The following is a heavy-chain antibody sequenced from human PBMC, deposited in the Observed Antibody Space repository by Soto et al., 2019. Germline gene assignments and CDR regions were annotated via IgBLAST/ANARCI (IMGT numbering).Heavy chain of an antibody. CDR1: GFSFSSYV. CDR3: AKGASYGSRSYPLDP. J-gene: IGHJ5*02. CDR2: ISGSGGT. D-gene: IGHD3-10*01. Sequence: EVQLLESGGGLVQPGGSLRLSCAASGFSFSSYVMSWVRQAPGKGLEWVSVISGSGGTDYADSVKGRFTISRDNSKSTLYLRMNNLRADDTAVYYCAKGASYGSRSYPLDPWGQGTLVTVSS. V-gene: IGHV3-23*01.